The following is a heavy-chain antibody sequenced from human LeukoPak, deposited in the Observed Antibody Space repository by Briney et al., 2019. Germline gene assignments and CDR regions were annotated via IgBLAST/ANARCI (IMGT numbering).Heavy chain of an antibody. Sequence: GGSLRLSCAASGFTVSSNYTSWVRQAPGKGLEWVSVIYSGGSTYYADSVKGRFTISRDNSKNTLYLQMNSLRAEDTAVYYCARMDFWSGQLDYWGQGTLVTVSS. CDR2: IYSGGST. CDR1: GFTVSSNY. V-gene: IGHV3-66*02. CDR3: ARMDFWSGQLDY. D-gene: IGHD3-3*01. J-gene: IGHJ4*02.